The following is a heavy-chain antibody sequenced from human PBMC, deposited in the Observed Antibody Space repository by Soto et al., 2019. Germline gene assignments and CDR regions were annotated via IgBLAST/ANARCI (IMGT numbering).Heavy chain of an antibody. J-gene: IGHJ2*01. CDR3: ARDPQSYGDYAQTYWYFDL. D-gene: IGHD4-17*01. Sequence: EAQLVESGGGLVQPEGSLRLSCGASGITFSRCLMSWVRQAPGKGLEWVASISQDGTDTDYVDSVKGRFAISRDNPKNSLYLQMNSLRAYDTAVYYCARDPQSYGDYAQTYWYFDLWGRGTRVTVSS. CDR1: GITFSRCL. CDR2: ISQDGTDT. V-gene: IGHV3-7*01.